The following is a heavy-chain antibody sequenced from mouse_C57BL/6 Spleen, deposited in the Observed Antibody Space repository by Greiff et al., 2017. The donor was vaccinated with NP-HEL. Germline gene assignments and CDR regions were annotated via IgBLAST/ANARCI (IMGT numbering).Heavy chain of an antibody. V-gene: IGHV5-17*01. Sequence: EVQGVESGGGLVKPGGSLKLSCAASGFTFSDYGMHWVRQAPEKGLEWVAYISSGSSTIYYADTVKGRSTISRDNAKSTLFMQMTSLRSEDTAMYYCASRLINKALDYWGQGTTLTVSA. CDR2: ISSGSSTI. CDR3: ASRLINKALDY. CDR1: GFTFSDYG. J-gene: IGHJ2*01.